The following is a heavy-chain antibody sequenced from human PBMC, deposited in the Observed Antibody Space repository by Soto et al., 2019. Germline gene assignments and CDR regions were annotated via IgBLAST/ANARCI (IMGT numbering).Heavy chain of an antibody. V-gene: IGHV3-53*02. D-gene: IGHD3-22*01. Sequence: EVQLVETGGGLIQPGGSLRLSCAASGCTVSSNYMSWVRQAPGKGLEWVSIIYSGGSTHYAPSVKGRFTVSRDNSKNTLYLQMTSLSAEDTAVYYGARRPLVYDLTGYYYYWGQGTLVTVS. CDR2: IYSGGST. CDR1: GCTVSSNY. J-gene: IGHJ4*02. CDR3: ARRPLVYDLTGYYYY.